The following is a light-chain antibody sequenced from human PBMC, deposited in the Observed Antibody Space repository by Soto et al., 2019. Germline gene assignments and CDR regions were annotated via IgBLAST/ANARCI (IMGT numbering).Light chain of an antibody. Sequence: DVVMTQSPLSLPVTLGQPASISCRSNQSLVHSDGIADFSWFQQRPGRSPRRLIYKVSNRDSGVPARFSGSGSGTDFARKSGGVEASEVVFSYYLPGTRCSVTLGQGTRLEI. CDR2: KVS. CDR3: LPGTRCSVT. J-gene: IGKJ5*01. CDR1: QSLVHSDGIAD. V-gene: IGKV2-30*02.